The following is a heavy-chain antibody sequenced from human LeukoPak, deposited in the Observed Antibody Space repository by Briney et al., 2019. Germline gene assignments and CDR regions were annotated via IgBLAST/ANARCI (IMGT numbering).Heavy chain of an antibody. CDR2: ISGSGGST. Sequence: GGSLRLSCAASGFTFSSYGMSWVRQAPGKGLEWVSAISGSGGSTYYADSVKGRFTISRDNSKNTLYLQMNSLRAEDTAVYYCARGSGSFITMAMIVVAPLRGFDYWGQGTLVTVSS. CDR3: ARGSGSFITMAMIVVAPLRGFDY. D-gene: IGHD3-22*01. J-gene: IGHJ4*02. CDR1: GFTFSSYG. V-gene: IGHV3-23*01.